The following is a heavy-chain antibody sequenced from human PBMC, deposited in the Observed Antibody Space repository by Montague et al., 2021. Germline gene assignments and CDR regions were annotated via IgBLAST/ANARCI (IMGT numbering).Heavy chain of an antibody. CDR2: MFYGGAT. CDR3: AKQDYFVSGTSYKGFDP. D-gene: IGHD3-10*01. J-gene: IGHJ5*02. CDR1: SGSIFHAH. V-gene: IGHV4-59*08. Sequence: SETLSLTCTVSSGSIFHAHWSWVRQPPRKGLEWLGSMFYGGATSNNPSLKSRVTMSIDTSTNQFSLKLSFVTAADTAVYYCAKQDYFVSGTSYKGFDPWGQGTLVTVSS.